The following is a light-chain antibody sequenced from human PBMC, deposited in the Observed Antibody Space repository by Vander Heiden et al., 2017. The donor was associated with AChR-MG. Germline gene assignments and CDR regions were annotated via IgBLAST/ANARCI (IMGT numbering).Light chain of an antibody. CDR1: QSVSSY. J-gene: IGKJ5*01. CDR2: DAS. CDR3: QQRSNWPIT. V-gene: IGKV3-11*01. Sequence: EIVLTQSPATLSLSPGERATLSCRASQSVSSYLAWYQQKPGQAPRLLIYDASNRATGIPARFSGSGSGTDFTLTSSSLEPEDFAVYYCQQRSNWPITFGQGARLE.